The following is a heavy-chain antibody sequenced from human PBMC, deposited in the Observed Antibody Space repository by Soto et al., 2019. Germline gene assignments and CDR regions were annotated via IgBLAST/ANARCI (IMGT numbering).Heavy chain of an antibody. V-gene: IGHV4-30-2*01. CDR1: GGSISSGGAS. D-gene: IGHD2-21*01. J-gene: IGHJ5*02. CDR2: IYHSGSA. Sequence: LQLQESGSGLVRPSETLSLTCTVSGGSISSGGASCSWIRQAPGKGLEWIGYIYHSGSAIYNPSLKSRVTMSADRSKNQFSLRLNSVTAADTAVYYCARAQIPHWFDPWGQGSLVTVSP. CDR3: ARAQIPHWFDP.